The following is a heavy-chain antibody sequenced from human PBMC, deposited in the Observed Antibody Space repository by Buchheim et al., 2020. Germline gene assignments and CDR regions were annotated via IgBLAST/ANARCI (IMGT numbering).Heavy chain of an antibody. CDR3: ARDMIAAAGTPSGYYYYGMDV. Sequence: QVQLVESGGGLVKPGGSLRLSCAASGFTFSDYYMSWIRQAPGKGLEWVSYISSSGSTIYYADPVKGRFTISRDNAKNLLYLQMNSLRAEDTAVYYYARDMIAAAGTPSGYYYYGMDVWGQGTT. CDR1: GFTFSDYY. CDR2: ISSSGSTI. J-gene: IGHJ6*02. V-gene: IGHV3-11*01. D-gene: IGHD6-13*01.